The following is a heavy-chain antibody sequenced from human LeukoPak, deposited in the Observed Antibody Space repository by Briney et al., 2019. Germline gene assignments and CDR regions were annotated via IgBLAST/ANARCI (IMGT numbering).Heavy chain of an antibody. CDR1: GYTFTSYG. J-gene: IGHJ6*02. V-gene: IGHV1-18*01. CDR3: ARVRPRKMATIPDYYYYYYGMDV. CDR2: ISAYNGNT. D-gene: IGHD5-24*01. Sequence: GASVKVSCKASGYTFTSYGISWVRQAPGQGLEWMGWISAYNGNTNYAQKLQGRVTMTTDTSTSTAYMELRSLRSDDTAVYYCARVRPRKMATIPDYYYYYYGMDVWGQGTTVTVSS.